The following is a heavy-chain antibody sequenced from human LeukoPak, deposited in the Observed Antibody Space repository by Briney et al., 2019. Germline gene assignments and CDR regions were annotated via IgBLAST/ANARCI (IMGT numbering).Heavy chain of an antibody. V-gene: IGHV4-34*01. CDR1: GGSFSGYY. D-gene: IGHD4-17*01. J-gene: IGHJ6*03. CDR3: AGRYGDYYYYYMDV. CDR2: INHSGST. Sequence: SETLSLTCAVYGGSFSGYYWRWIRQPPGKGLEWIGEINHSGSTNYNPSLKSRVTISVDTSKNQFSLKLSSVTAADTAVYYCAGRYGDYYYYYMDVWGKGTTVTVSS.